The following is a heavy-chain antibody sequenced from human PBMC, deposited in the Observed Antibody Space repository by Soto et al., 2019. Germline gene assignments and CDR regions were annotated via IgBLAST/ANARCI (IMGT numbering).Heavy chain of an antibody. CDR2: IYYSGST. CDR3: ARTGLYSSSWSWFDP. V-gene: IGHV4-59*06. D-gene: IGHD6-6*01. CDR1: DGSIGSHD. J-gene: IGHJ5*02. Sequence: SVPMCLSWSVADGSIGSHDWSWIRQPPGKGLEWIGYIYYSGSTYYNPSLKSRVTISVDTSKNQFSLKLSSVTAADTAVYYCARTGLYSSSWSWFDPWGQGTLVTVSS.